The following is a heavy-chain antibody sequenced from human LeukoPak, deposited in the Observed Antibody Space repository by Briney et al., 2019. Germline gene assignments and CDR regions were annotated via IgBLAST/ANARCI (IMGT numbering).Heavy chain of an antibody. J-gene: IGHJ4*02. CDR1: GGSISSSSYY. CDR3: ARHWREQWLVAVLLGYFDY. V-gene: IGHV4-39*01. D-gene: IGHD6-19*01. Sequence: PSETLSLTCTVSGGSISSSSYYWGWIRQPPGKGLEWIGSIYYSGSTYYNPSLKSRVTISVDTSKNQFSLKLSSVTAADTAVYYCARHWREQWLVAVLLGYFDYWGQGTLVTVSS. CDR2: IYYSGST.